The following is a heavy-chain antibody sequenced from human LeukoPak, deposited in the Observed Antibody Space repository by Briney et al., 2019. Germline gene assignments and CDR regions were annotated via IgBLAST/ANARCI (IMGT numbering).Heavy chain of an antibody. CDR3: ARGLIEFFDWLLPPWHFDY. V-gene: IGHV1-18*01. CDR2: ISAYNGNT. Sequence: ASVKVSCKASGYTFTSYGISWVRQAPGQGLEWMGWISAYNGNTNYAQKLQGRVTMTTDTSTSTAYMELRSLRSDDTAVYYCARGLIEFFDWLLPPWHFDYGGRETLVTVPS. CDR1: GYTFTSYG. D-gene: IGHD3/OR15-3a*01. J-gene: IGHJ4*02.